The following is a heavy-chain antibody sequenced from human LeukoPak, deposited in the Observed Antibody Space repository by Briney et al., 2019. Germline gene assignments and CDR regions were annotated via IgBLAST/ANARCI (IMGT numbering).Heavy chain of an antibody. Sequence: SETLSLTCTVSGGSISSYYWSWIRQPPGKGLEWIGYIYYSASTTYNPSLKSRVTISVDTSKNQFSLKLSSVTAADTAVYYCAGGEMAIYYWGQGTLVTVSS. CDR3: AGGEMAIYY. CDR1: GGSISSYY. J-gene: IGHJ4*02. V-gene: IGHV4-59*01. CDR2: IYYSAST. D-gene: IGHD5-24*01.